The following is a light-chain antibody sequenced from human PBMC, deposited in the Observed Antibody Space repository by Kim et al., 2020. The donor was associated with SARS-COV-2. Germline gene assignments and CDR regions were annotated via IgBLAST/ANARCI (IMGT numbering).Light chain of an antibody. J-gene: IGKJ2*02. V-gene: IGKV3-15*01. CDR1: QSVLTD. Sequence: VSPGERATRSCRARQSVLTDLAWYQQKPGQAPRLLIYAASTRATGVPARFSGSGSGTEFTLTISSLQSEDFAVYFCQQYYNRPPCTFGQGTKLEI. CDR3: QQYYNRPPCT. CDR2: AAS.